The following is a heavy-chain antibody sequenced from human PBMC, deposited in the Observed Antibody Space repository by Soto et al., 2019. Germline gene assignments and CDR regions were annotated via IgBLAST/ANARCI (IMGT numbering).Heavy chain of an antibody. Sequence: EVQLVESGGGLIQPGGSLRLSCAASGFTVSSNYMSWVRQAPGKGLEWVSVIYSGGSTYYADSVKGRFAISRDNSKNTLYLQMNSLRAEDTAVYYCARGGCISTSCYNWFDPWGQGTLVTVSS. V-gene: IGHV3-53*01. J-gene: IGHJ5*02. D-gene: IGHD2-2*01. CDR3: ARGGCISTSCYNWFDP. CDR2: IYSGGST. CDR1: GFTVSSNY.